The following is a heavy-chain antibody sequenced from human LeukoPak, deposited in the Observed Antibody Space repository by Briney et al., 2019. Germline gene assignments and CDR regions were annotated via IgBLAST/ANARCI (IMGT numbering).Heavy chain of an antibody. D-gene: IGHD1-7*01. CDR1: GFTVTSHY. V-gene: IGHV3-53*04. Sequence: GGSLRLSCAASGFTVTSHYLNWVRQAPGKGLEWVSTLYSDGRTYYADSVKGRFTISRHNSKNTLYLQMNSLRAEDTAVYYCAKENWNYGKKVYYYGMDVWGQGTTVTVSS. CDR2: LYSDGRT. CDR3: AKENWNYGKKVYYYGMDV. J-gene: IGHJ6*02.